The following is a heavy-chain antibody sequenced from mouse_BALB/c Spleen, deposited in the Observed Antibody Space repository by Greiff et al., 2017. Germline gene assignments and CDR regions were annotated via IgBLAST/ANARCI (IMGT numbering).Heavy chain of an antibody. J-gene: IGHJ4*01. D-gene: IGHD2-10*02. CDR1: GFTFSSYY. CDR2: INSNGGST. Sequence: EVMLVESGGGLVKLGGSLKLSCAASGFTFSSYYMSWVRQTPEKRLELVAAINSNGGSTYYPDTVKGRFTIARDNAKNTLYLQMSSLKSEDTALYYCARGGYGNSGMDYWGQGTAVTVAS. V-gene: IGHV5-6-2*01. CDR3: ARGGYGNSGMDY.